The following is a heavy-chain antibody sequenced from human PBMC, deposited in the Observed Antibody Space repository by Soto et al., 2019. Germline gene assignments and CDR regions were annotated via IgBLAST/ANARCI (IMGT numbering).Heavy chain of an antibody. J-gene: IGHJ6*02. Sequence: SVKVSCKASGGTFSSYAISWVRQAPGQGLEWMGGIIPIFGTANYAQKFQGRVTITADESTSTAYMELSSLRSEDTAVYYCPRAGGYSSGSPHYCMEGWGQGTTAIFSS. CDR3: PRAGGYSSGSPHYCMEG. CDR1: GGTFSSYA. CDR2: IIPIFGTA. V-gene: IGHV1-69*13. D-gene: IGHD5-18*01.